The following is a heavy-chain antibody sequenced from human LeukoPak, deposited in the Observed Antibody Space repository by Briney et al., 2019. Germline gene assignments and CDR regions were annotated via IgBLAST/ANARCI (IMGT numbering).Heavy chain of an antibody. V-gene: IGHV4-39*01. CDR1: GGSIRSSNYY. Sequence: SETLSLTCTVSGGSIRSSNYYWGWIRQPPGKGLEWIGSMYYSGSTYYNPSLKNRVTMSVDTSKNQFSLKLTSVTAADTALYYCARQGRSSSWYMDVWGKGTTVTVSS. CDR2: MYYSGST. J-gene: IGHJ6*03. CDR3: ARQGRSSSWYMDV. D-gene: IGHD6-13*01.